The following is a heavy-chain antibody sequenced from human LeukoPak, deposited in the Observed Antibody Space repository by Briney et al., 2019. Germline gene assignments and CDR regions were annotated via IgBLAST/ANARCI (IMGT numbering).Heavy chain of an antibody. D-gene: IGHD2/OR15-2a*01. CDR3: AKACPGGTTCFYVDY. CDR2: ISKDGSNA. CDR1: GFTFSTQG. Sequence: PGRSLRLSCVASGFTFSTQGMHWVRQAPGKGLEWVALISKDGSNAYYGDSVKGRFTISRDNSKNTVYLQIDGLRSDDTAVYFCAKACPGGTTCFYVDYWGRGTLVSVSS. J-gene: IGHJ4*02. V-gene: IGHV3-30*18.